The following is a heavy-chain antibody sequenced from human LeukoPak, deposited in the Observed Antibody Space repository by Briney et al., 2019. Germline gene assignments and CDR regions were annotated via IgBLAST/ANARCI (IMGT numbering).Heavy chain of an antibody. V-gene: IGHV1-2*02. CDR2: INPNSGGT. D-gene: IGHD6-6*01. CDR1: GYTFTGYY. J-gene: IGHJ3*02. Sequence: ASVKVSCKASGYTFTGYYMHWVRQAPGQGLEWMGWINPNSGGTNYAQKFQGRVTMTRDTSISTAYMELSRLRSDDTAVYYCARPHPSSIAARRWAFDIWGQGTMVTVSS. CDR3: ARPHPSSIAARRWAFDI.